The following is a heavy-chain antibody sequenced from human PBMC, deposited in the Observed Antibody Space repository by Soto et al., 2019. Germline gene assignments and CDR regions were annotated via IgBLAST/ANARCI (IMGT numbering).Heavy chain of an antibody. J-gene: IGHJ6*02. CDR1: GGSISSSSYY. V-gene: IGHV4-39*01. Sequence: SETLSLTCTVSGGSISSSSYYWGWIRQPPGKGLEWIGSIYYSGSTYYNPSLKSRVTISVDTSKNQFSLKLSSVTAADTAVYYCARRGGGSSWYYYYYGMDVWGQGTTVTVS. CDR3: ARRGGGSSWYYYYYGMDV. CDR2: IYYSGST. D-gene: IGHD6-13*01.